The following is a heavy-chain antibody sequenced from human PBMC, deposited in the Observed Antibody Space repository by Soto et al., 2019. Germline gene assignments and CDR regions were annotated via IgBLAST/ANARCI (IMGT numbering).Heavy chain of an antibody. CDR2: IYHSGST. CDR1: GGSISSHY. CDR3: ARVAVAGTRFDY. V-gene: IGHV4-59*11. J-gene: IGHJ4*02. D-gene: IGHD6-19*01. Sequence: SETLSLTCTVSGGSISSHYWRWIRQPPGKGLEWIGYIYHSGSTNYNPSLKSRVTISVDKSKNQFSLKLSSVTAADTAVYYCARVAVAGTRFDYWGQGTLVTVSS.